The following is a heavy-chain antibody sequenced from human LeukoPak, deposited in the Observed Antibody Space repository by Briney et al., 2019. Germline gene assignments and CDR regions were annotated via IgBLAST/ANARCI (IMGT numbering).Heavy chain of an antibody. CDR2: AYYRSKWNI. D-gene: IGHD2-15*01. CDR3: ARAIRRSLDY. Sequence: SQTLSLTCAISRDSVSGNSVAWNWIRQSPSRGLEWLGRAYYRSKWNIDYAGSVRSRIIIDPDTSKNQFSLHLNSVTPEDTAVYYCARAIRRSLDYWGQGTLVTVSS. CDR1: RDSVSGNSVA. J-gene: IGHJ4*02. V-gene: IGHV6-1*01.